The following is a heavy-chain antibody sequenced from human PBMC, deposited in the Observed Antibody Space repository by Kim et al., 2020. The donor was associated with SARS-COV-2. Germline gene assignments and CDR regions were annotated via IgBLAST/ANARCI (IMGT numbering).Heavy chain of an antibody. CDR2: ISSSSSTI. D-gene: IGHD6-13*01. J-gene: IGHJ4*02. Sequence: GGSLRLSCAASGFTFSSYSMNWVRQAPGRGLEWVSYISSSSSTIYYADSVKGRFTISRDNAKNSLYLQMNSLRDEDTAVYYCARNSIAAEFSDCYDYWGQGTLVTVSS. CDR3: ARNSIAAEFSDCYDY. CDR1: GFTFSSYS. V-gene: IGHV3-48*02.